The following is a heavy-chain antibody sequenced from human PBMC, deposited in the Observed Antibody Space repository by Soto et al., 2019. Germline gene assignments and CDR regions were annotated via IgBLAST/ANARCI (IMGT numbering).Heavy chain of an antibody. D-gene: IGHD2-15*01. CDR3: AKGYCGGVRCYDLVNLFDS. J-gene: IGHJ5*01. Sequence: EVQLLESGGGLVQPGGSLRLSGAASGFTFSTYAMTWVRQAPGKGPEWVSKIGDSDGETTHYADSVKGRFTISRDNAKNTLYLQMNSLRVEDTAISYCAKGYCGGVRCYDLVNLFDSWGQGTRVTVSS. V-gene: IGHV3-23*01. CDR1: GFTFSTYA. CDR2: IGDSDGETT.